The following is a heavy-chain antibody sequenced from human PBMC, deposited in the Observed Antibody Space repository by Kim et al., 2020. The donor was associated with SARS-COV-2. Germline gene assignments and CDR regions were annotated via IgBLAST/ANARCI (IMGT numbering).Heavy chain of an antibody. D-gene: IGHD3-16*02. V-gene: IGHV3-7*03. Sequence: GGSLRLSCAASGFTFSSYWMSWVRQAPGKGLEWVANIKQDGSEKYYVDSVKGRFTISRDNAKNSLYLQMNSLRAEDTAVYYCARDFMITFGGVIAYYYYGRDVWRQGPPVTAPS. CDR1: GFTFSSYW. CDR3: ARDFMITFGGVIAYYYYGRDV. J-gene: IGHJ6*02. CDR2: IKQDGSEK.